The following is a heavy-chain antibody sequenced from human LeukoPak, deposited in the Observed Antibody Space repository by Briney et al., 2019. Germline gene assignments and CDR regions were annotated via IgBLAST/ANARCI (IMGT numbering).Heavy chain of an antibody. Sequence: GESLKISCKGFGYIFTDYWIGWVRQMPGEGLEWMGIVYPGDSETRYSPSFQGQVTISADKSISTAYLQWSSLKASDTAIYYCARHPSGSYSPFDYWGQGTLVTVSS. V-gene: IGHV5-51*01. J-gene: IGHJ4*02. CDR2: VYPGDSET. CDR3: ARHPSGSYSPFDY. CDR1: GYIFTDYW. D-gene: IGHD1-26*01.